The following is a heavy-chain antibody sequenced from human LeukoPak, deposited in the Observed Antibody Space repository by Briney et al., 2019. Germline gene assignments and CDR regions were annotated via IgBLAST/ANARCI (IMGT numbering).Heavy chain of an antibody. D-gene: IGHD3/OR15-3a*01. V-gene: IGHV4-39*01. CDR2: MYYTGNT. CDR3: ARQTGSGLFTLP. Sequence: SETLSLTCTVSGGSISTSNSYWGWIRQPPGKGLEWIGSMYYTGNTYYNASLKGRVTISIDTSKNQISLRLTSVTATDTAMYYCARQTGSGLFTLPGGQGTLVTVSS. CDR1: GGSISTSNSY. J-gene: IGHJ4*02.